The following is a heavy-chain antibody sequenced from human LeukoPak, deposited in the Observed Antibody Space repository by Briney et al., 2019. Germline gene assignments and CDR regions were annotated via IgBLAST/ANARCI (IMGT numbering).Heavy chain of an antibody. J-gene: IGHJ6*02. CDR2: INHSGST. D-gene: IGHD3-16*02. V-gene: IGHV4-34*01. CDR1: GVSFSGYY. CDR3: ARDGYDYVWGGYRYSGMDV. Sequence: PSETLSLTCAVYGVSFSGYYWSWIRQPPGKGLEWIGEINHSGSTNYNPSLKSRVTISVDTSKNQFSLKLSSVTAADTAVYYCARDGYDYVWGGYRYSGMDVWGQGTTVTVSS.